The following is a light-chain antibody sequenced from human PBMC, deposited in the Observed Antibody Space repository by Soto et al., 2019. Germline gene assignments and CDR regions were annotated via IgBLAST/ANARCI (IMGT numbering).Light chain of an antibody. Sequence: DIVMTQSPDSLAVSLGERATINCKSSQSVSYSSDKRNCLAWYQQKPGLPPTLLIYWASTRESGVPDRFSGTVSGTDFTLTISSLQAEDVAVYYYQQYYSSPLTFGGGTKVEIK. J-gene: IGKJ4*01. CDR1: QSVSYSSDKRNC. CDR3: QQYYSSPLT. V-gene: IGKV4-1*01. CDR2: WAS.